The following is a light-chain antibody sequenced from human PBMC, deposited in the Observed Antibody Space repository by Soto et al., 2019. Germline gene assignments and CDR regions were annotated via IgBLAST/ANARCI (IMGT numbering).Light chain of an antibody. J-gene: IGKJ4*01. V-gene: IGKV1-5*01. Sequence: DVQMTQSPSTLSASIGDRVTITCRARQSISSWVAWYQQKPGKAPPLLISGASGLQGGVPSRFSGSGSGTEFTLTISSLQADDFATYYCQQYNSYSTFGGGTKVEIK. CDR2: GAS. CDR1: QSISSW. CDR3: QQYNSYST.